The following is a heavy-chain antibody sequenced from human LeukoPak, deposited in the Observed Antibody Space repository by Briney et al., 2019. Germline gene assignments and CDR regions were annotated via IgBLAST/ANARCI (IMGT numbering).Heavy chain of an antibody. CDR1: GGSISSYY. V-gene: IGHV4-59*01. CDR3: ARVWAISGDYYYYGMDV. CDR2: IYYSGSA. J-gene: IGHJ6*02. Sequence: SETLSLTCTVSGGSISSYYWSWIRQPPGKGLEWIGYIYYSGSANYNPSLKSRVTISVDTSKNQSSLKLSSVTAAGTAVYYCARVWAISGDYYYYGMDVWGQGTTVTVSS. D-gene: IGHD2-21*01.